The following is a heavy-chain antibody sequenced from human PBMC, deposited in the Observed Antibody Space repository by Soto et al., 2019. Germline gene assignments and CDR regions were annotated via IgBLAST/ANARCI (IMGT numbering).Heavy chain of an antibody. CDR3: ARDPSSSWYDY. V-gene: IGHV3-33*01. Sequence: QAGGSLRLSCAASGFTFSSYGMHWVRQAPGKGLEWVAVIWYDGSNKYYADSVKGRFTISRDNSKNTLYLQMNSLRAEDTSIYYCARDPSSSWYDYWGQGTLVTVSS. CDR1: GFTFSSYG. J-gene: IGHJ4*02. D-gene: IGHD6-13*01. CDR2: IWYDGSNK.